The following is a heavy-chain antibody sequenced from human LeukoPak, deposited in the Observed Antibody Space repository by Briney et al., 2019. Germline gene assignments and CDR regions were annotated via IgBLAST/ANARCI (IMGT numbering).Heavy chain of an antibody. CDR2: IYYSGST. V-gene: IGHV4-61*01. CDR3: ARVRLLPIDKRDAYGMDV. Sequence: SETLSLTCTVSGGSVSSGSYYWSWIRQPPGKGLEWIGYIYYSGSTNYNPSLKSRVTISVDTSKNQFSLELSSVTAADTAVYYCARVRLLPIDKRDAYGMDVWGQGTTVTVSS. CDR1: GGSVSSGSYY. J-gene: IGHJ6*02.